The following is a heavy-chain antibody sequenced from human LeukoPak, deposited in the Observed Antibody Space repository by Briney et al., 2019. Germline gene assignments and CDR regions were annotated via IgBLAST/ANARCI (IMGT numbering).Heavy chain of an antibody. CDR2: ISYDGSNK. CDR1: GFTFSSYA. V-gene: IGHV3-30*01. J-gene: IGHJ3*02. D-gene: IGHD1-1*01. Sequence: PGRSLRLSCAASGFTFSSYAMHWVRQAPGKGLEWVAVISYDGSNKYYADSVKGRFTISRDNSKNTLYLQMNSLRAEDTAVYYCARELERTGAFDIWGQGTMVTVSS. CDR3: ARELERTGAFDI.